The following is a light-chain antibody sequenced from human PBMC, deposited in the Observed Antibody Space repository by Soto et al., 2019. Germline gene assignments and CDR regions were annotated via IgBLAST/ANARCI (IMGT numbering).Light chain of an antibody. J-gene: IGLJ3*02. CDR3: QFYGGSDCV. CDR1: SGSIASNY. Sequence: NFMLTQPHSASESPGKTEAISCTRSSGSIASNYVQWYQQRPGSSPTTVIYEDNQRPSGVPDRFSGSLDSSSSSASLSISGLKTEDEADYYCQFYGGSDCVFGGGTKLTV. V-gene: IGLV6-57*01. CDR2: EDN.